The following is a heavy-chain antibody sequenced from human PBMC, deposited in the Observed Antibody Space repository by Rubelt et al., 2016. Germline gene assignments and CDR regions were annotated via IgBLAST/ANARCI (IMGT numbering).Heavy chain of an antibody. D-gene: IGHD4-17*01. V-gene: IGHV4-4*02. CDR3: AGNDYGDYDDAFDI. CDR2: INHSGNT. CDR1: GGSISSGNW. J-gene: IGHJ3*02. Sequence: QVQLQESGPGLVKTSGTVSLTCAVSGGSISSGNWWSWVRQPPGKGLEWIGEINHSGNTNSNPSLKSRVTISVATAKNQFPRRRGSVTAADTAGYYCAGNDYGDYDDAFDIWGQGTMVTVSS.